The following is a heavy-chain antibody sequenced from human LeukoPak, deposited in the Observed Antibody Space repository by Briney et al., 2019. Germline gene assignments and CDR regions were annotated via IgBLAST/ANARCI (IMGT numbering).Heavy chain of an antibody. Sequence: GGSLRLSCAASGFTFNSNWMQWVRQAPGKGLVWVSGINGDGDTTRYADSVKGRFTISRDNAKNTLYLQMNSLRAEDTAVYYCARDLRYPYWGQGTLVTVSS. V-gene: IGHV3-74*01. CDR2: INGDGDTT. J-gene: IGHJ4*02. CDR3: ARDLRYPY. D-gene: IGHD3-16*02. CDR1: GFTFNSNW.